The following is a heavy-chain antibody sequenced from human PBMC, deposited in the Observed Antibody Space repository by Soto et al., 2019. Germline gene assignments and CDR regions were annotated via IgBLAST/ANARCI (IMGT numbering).Heavy chain of an antibody. CDR1: GHTFTSYA. D-gene: IGHD6-13*01. V-gene: IGHV7-4-1*01. J-gene: IGHJ6*02. Sequence: ASVKVSCKASGHTFTSYAMNWVRQAPGQGLEWMGWINTNTGNPTYAQGFTGRFVFSLDTSVSTAYLQICSLKAEDTAVYYCARDLGIAAAGTEFYYCYYGMDVWGQGTPVTVSS. CDR2: INTNTGNP. CDR3: ARDLGIAAAGTEFYYCYYGMDV.